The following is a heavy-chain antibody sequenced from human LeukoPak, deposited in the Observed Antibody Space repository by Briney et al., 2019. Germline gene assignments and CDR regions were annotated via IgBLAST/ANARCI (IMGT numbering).Heavy chain of an antibody. V-gene: IGHV4-4*07. J-gene: IGHJ5*02. CDR3: ARDAYSSGWYGWFDP. Sequence: PSETLSLTCTVSGGSISSYYWSWIRQPAGKGLEWIGRIYSSGSTNYNASLKSRVTMSVDTSKNQFSLKLSSVTAADTAVYYCARDAYSSGWYGWFDPWGQGTLVIVSS. D-gene: IGHD6-19*01. CDR2: IYSSGST. CDR1: GGSISSYY.